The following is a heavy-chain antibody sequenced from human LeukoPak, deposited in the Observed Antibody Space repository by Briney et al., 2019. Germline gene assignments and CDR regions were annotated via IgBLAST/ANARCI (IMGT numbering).Heavy chain of an antibody. CDR1: GGSISSYY. CDR3: ARGGSYGDSIRGYYYYYYGMDV. J-gene: IGHJ6*02. D-gene: IGHD4-17*01. CDR2: IYTSGST. Sequence: KPSETLSLTCTVSGGSISSYYWSWIRQPAGKGLEWIGRIYTSGSTNYNPSLKSRVTMSVDTSKNQFSLKLSSVTAADTAVYYCARGGSYGDSIRGYYYYYYGMDVWGQGTTVTVSS. V-gene: IGHV4-4*07.